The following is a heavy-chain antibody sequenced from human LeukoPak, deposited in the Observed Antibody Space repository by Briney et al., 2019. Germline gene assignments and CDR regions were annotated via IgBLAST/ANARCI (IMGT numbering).Heavy chain of an antibody. CDR3: AAWGPFDIHAFDV. CDR2: IWYDGSNK. J-gene: IGHJ3*01. Sequence: TGGSLRLSCAASGFTFSSYGMHWVRQAPGKGLEWAAVIWYDGSNKYYADSVKGRFTISRDNSKNTLYLQMNSLRAEDTAVYYCAAWGPFDIHAFDVWGQGTMVAVSS. V-gene: IGHV3-33*01. D-gene: IGHD7-27*01. CDR1: GFTFSSYG.